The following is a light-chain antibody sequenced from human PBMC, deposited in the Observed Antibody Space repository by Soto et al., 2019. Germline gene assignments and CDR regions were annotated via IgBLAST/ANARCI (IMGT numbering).Light chain of an antibody. CDR3: AAWDNSLNGGV. CDR1: SSNIGSNT. J-gene: IGLJ2*01. CDR2: SNN. Sequence: QPVLTQPPSASGTPGQRVTISCSGSSSNIGSNTVNWYQQLPGTAPKLLIYSNNQRPSGVPDRFSGSKSGTSASLAISGLQLEEEADYYCAAWDNSLNGGVFGGGPNLTVL. V-gene: IGLV1-44*01.